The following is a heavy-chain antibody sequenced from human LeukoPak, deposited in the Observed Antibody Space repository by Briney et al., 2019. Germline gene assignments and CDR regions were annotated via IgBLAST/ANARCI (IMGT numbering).Heavy chain of an antibody. V-gene: IGHV1-69*13. D-gene: IGHD3-9*01. CDR1: GGTFSSYA. J-gene: IGHJ4*02. Sequence: SVKVSCKASGGTFSSYAISWVRQAPGQGLEWMGGIIPIFGTANYAQKSQGRVTITADESTSTAYMELSSLRSEDTAVYYCARGSRYDILTGYLDYWGQGTLVTVSS. CDR2: IIPIFGTA. CDR3: ARGSRYDILTGYLDY.